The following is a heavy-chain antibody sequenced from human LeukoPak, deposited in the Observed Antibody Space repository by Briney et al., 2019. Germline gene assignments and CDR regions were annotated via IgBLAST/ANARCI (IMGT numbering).Heavy chain of an antibody. J-gene: IGHJ4*02. CDR3: AKDLSSIAGAEFDY. CDR1: GFTFSSYA. Sequence: GASLRLSCAASGFTFSSYAMSWVRQAPGKGLEWVSGISGSGGSTYYADSVKGRFTISRDNSKNTLYLQMNTLRAGDTAVYYCAKDLSSIAGAEFDYWGQGTLVTVSS. V-gene: IGHV3-23*01. D-gene: IGHD6-19*01. CDR2: ISGSGGST.